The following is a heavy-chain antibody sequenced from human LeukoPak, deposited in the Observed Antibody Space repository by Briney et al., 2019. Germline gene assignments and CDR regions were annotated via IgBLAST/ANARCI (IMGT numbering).Heavy chain of an antibody. CDR1: GFTFSSYA. Sequence: GGSLRLSCAASGFTFSSYAMSWVRQAPGKGLEWVSAISGSGGSTYYADSVKGRFTISRDNSKNTLYLQMNSLRAEDTAVYYCAKDRPQRITIFGVLNAFDIWGQGTMVTVSS. V-gene: IGHV3-23*01. CDR3: AKDRPQRITIFGVLNAFDI. J-gene: IGHJ3*02. CDR2: ISGSGGST. D-gene: IGHD3-3*01.